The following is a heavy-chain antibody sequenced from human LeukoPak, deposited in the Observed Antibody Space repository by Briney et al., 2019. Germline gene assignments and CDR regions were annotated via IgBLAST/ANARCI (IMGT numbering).Heavy chain of an antibody. CDR1: GFTVSNSY. J-gene: IGHJ6*03. CDR3: SRGGCHDPTYYQYRDV. V-gene: IGHV3-53*01. CDR2: TYSAGFT. Sequence: GGSLRLSCAASGFTVSNSYMTWGRQAPDKGLEWVSLTYSAGFTYYPDSVKGRFTISRDIAKNTVFLQMNSLRVEDTAVSYWSRGGCHDPTYYQYRDVWGKGTTVTVSS. D-gene: IGHD1-1*01.